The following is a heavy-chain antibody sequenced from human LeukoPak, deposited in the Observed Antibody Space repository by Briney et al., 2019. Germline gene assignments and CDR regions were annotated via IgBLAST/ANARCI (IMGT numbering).Heavy chain of an antibody. CDR1: GFTFSSYA. Sequence: PGASLRLSCAASGFTFSSYAMSWVRQAPGKGLEWVSAISGSGGSTYYADSVKGRFTISRDNSKNTLYLQMNSLRAEDTAVYYCAKVVHRYCSGGSCYSLDYWGQGTLVTVSS. CDR2: ISGSGGST. J-gene: IGHJ4*02. CDR3: AKVVHRYCSGGSCYSLDY. V-gene: IGHV3-23*01. D-gene: IGHD2-15*01.